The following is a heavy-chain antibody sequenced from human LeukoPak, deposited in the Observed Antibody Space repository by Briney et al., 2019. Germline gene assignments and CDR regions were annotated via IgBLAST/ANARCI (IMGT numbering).Heavy chain of an antibody. D-gene: IGHD3-10*01. Sequence: SETLSLTCAVSGYSISSGYYWGWIRQPPGKGLEWIGSIYHSGSTYYNPSLKSRVTISVDTSKNRFSLELSSVTAADTAVYYCARHSSGSYYTILYYYYYYMDVWGKGTTVTVSS. V-gene: IGHV4-38-2*01. CDR3: ARHSSGSYYTILYYYYYYMDV. J-gene: IGHJ6*03. CDR1: GYSISSGYY. CDR2: IYHSGST.